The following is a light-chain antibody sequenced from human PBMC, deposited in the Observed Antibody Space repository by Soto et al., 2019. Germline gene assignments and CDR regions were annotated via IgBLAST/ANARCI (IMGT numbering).Light chain of an antibody. V-gene: IGKV3-15*01. CDR2: GAS. CDR1: QSVSSTY. Sequence: EIVLTQSPGTLPLCRGEISTLSCRSSQSVSSTYLAWYQQKPGQAPRLLIYGASTRATGIPAGFSGSGSGTEFTLTISSLQSEDFAVYYCQQYNNWPRTFGPGTKVD. J-gene: IGKJ3*01. CDR3: QQYNNWPRT.